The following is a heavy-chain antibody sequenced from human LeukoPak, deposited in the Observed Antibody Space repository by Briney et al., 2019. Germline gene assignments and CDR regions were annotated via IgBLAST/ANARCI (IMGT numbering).Heavy chain of an antibody. CDR2: INSDGSST. CDR1: GFTFSSYW. Sequence: PGGSLRLSCAASGFTFSSYWMHWVRQAPGKGLVWVSRINSDGSSTSYADSVKSRFTISRDNAKNTLYLQMNSLRAEDTAVYYCARDMYSSSWEGFDYWGQGTLVTVSS. CDR3: ARDMYSSSWEGFDY. D-gene: IGHD6-13*01. V-gene: IGHV3-74*01. J-gene: IGHJ4*02.